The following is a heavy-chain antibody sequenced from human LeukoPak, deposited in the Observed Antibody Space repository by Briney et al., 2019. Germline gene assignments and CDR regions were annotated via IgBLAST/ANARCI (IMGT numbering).Heavy chain of an antibody. CDR1: GFTVSSNY. D-gene: IGHD3-22*01. J-gene: IGHJ4*02. CDR2: INSDGSST. CDR3: ANPLYYYDSSGYYG. Sequence: GGSLRLSCAASGFTVSSNYMSWVRQAPGKGLVWVSRINSDGSSTSYADSVKGRFTISRDNAKNTLYLQMNSLRAEDTAVYYCANPLYYYDSSGYYGWGQGTLSPSPQ. V-gene: IGHV3-74*01.